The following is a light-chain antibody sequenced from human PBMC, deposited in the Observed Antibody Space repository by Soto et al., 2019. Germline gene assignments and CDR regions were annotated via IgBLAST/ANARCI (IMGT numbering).Light chain of an antibody. CDR1: QSVSSN. Sequence: EIVLAQAPGPLSLAPGERAPLSCRASQSVSSNLAWYQQKPGQAPRLLIYGAYTRATGIQARFSGSGSGTEFTLTIRSLEPEDFAVYYCKQRMNWPLTFGQGTKVDI. CDR2: GAY. CDR3: KQRMNWPLT. V-gene: IGKV3-11*01. J-gene: IGKJ1*01.